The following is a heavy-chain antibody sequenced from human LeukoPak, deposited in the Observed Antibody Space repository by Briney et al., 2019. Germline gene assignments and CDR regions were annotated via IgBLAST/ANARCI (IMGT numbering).Heavy chain of an antibody. CDR3: ARDGRMITP. V-gene: IGHV4-39*07. CDR1: GGSISTSNYY. D-gene: IGHD1-1*01. Sequence: SETLSLTCTVSGGSISTSNYYWGWIRQPPGKGLEWIGNIFYSGSTYYSPSLKSRVTISVDTSKNQFSLKLSSVTAADTAVYYCARDGRMITPWGQGTLVTVSS. J-gene: IGHJ5*02. CDR2: IFYSGST.